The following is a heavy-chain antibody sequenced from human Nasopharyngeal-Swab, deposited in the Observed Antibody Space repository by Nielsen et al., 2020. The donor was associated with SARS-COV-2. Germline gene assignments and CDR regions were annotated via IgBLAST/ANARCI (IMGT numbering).Heavy chain of an antibody. J-gene: IGHJ4*02. D-gene: IGHD3-3*01. CDR2: IIAYNGNT. CDR3: AKDDAPNYDFWSGYYTSFDY. Sequence: ISCKAAAYTITSYGSSWVRQAPGQGLEWMGWIIAYNGNTNYAPKLQGRVTMTTDTSTSTAYMELRSLRSADTAVHYSAKDDAPNYDFWSGYYTSFDYWGQGTLVTVSS. V-gene: IGHV1-18*01. CDR1: AYTITSYG.